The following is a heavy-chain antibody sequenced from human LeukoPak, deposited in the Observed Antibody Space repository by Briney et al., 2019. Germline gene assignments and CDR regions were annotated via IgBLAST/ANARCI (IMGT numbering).Heavy chain of an antibody. CDR1: GFTFSSYS. D-gene: IGHD2-2*01. Sequence: AGGSLRLSCAASGFTFSSYSMNWVRQAPGKGLEWVSSISSSSYIYCADSVKGRFTISRDNAKNSLYLQMNSLRAEDTAVYYCARKGVPAAPDYWGQGTLVTVSS. CDR3: ARKGVPAAPDY. V-gene: IGHV3-21*01. CDR2: ISSSSYI. J-gene: IGHJ4*02.